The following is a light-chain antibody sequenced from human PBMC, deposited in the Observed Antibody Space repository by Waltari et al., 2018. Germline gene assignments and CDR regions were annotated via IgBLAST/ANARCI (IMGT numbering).Light chain of an antibody. Sequence: SALTQPASVSGSPGQSITISCSGTTSDIGGYNYVSWYQHHPGRAPKLITYDVSNRPLWVSPRFSGSKSYNTASLTISGLQAEDEAHYYCSSYLMGSNLGVFGGGTKLTVL. J-gene: IGLJ2*01. CDR3: SSYLMGSNLGV. CDR1: TSDIGGYNY. CDR2: DVS. V-gene: IGLV2-14*03.